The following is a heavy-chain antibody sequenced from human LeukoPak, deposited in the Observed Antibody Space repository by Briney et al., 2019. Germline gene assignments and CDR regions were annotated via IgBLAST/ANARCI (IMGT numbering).Heavy chain of an antibody. Sequence: ASVSVSCKASGYTLTGYYLHWVRQAPRQGLEWMGIINPSGGGTNYAQKFQARVTMTRDTSTSTVYMELSSLRSEDTAVYYCARDLGAQTMVFFDPWGQGTLVTVSS. V-gene: IGHV1-46*01. D-gene: IGHD4/OR15-4a*01. CDR2: INPSGGGT. CDR3: ARDLGAQTMVFFDP. J-gene: IGHJ5*02. CDR1: GYTLTGYY.